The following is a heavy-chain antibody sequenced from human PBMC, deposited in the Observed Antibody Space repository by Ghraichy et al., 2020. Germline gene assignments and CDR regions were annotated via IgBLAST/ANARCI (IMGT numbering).Heavy chain of an antibody. CDR2: IYTGDYT. CDR1: GFTISSNY. D-gene: IGHD1-26*01. CDR3: ARDREEGGTDY. J-gene: IGHJ4*02. Sequence: GGLRLSCEASGFTISSNYMSWVRQAPGKGLEWVSLIYTGDYTFYADSVKGRFTISRDNSKNTLFLQMDSLRAEDTAVYYCARDREEGGTDYWGQGTLVTVSS. V-gene: IGHV3-66*01.